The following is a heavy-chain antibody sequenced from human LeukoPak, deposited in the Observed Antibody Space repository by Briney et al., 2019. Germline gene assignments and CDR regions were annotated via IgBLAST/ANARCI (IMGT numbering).Heavy chain of an antibody. V-gene: IGHV1-2*02. Sequence: GASVKVSCKASGYGFTACYIHWVRQAPGQGLEWMGWINPNNGGTSYAQKFQGRATMTRDTSISTAYVELNSLTSDDTAMYYCARRDCTTTSCYFDYWGQGTLVTVSS. CDR2: INPNNGGT. CDR1: GYGFTACY. J-gene: IGHJ4*02. D-gene: IGHD2-2*01. CDR3: ARRDCTTTSCYFDY.